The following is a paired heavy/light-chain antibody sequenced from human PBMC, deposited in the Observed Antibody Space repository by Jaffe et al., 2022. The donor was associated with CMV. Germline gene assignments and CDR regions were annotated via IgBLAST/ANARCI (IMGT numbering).Light chain of an antibody. CDR2: GAS. V-gene: IGKV3-15*01. J-gene: IGKJ5*01. CDR1: QSISNS. CDR3: QQYNSWPPIT. Sequence: EIVMTQSPATLSVSPGERATLSCRATQSISNSLAWYQQKPGQAPRLLIYGASTRATGIPARFSGSGSGTEFTLTISGLQSEDFAIYYCQQYNSWPPITFGQGTRLEIK.
Heavy chain of an antibody. D-gene: IGHD3-10*01. Sequence: QVQLVESGGGVVQPGRSLRLSCAASGFTFSTYGMHWVRQAPGKGLEWVAVIWYDGTNIYYADSVMGRFTISRDNSKNTLFLQMNSLRAEDTAMYYCARDPTSYGSGSYFDYWGQGTLVTVSS. J-gene: IGHJ4*02. CDR2: IWYDGTNI. CDR1: GFTFSTYG. CDR3: ARDPTSYGSGSYFDY. V-gene: IGHV3-33*01.